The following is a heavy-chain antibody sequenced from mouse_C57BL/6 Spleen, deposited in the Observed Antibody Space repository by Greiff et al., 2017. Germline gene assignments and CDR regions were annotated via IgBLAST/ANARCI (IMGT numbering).Heavy chain of an antibody. J-gene: IGHJ3*01. V-gene: IGHV1-42*01. CDR2: INPSTGGT. Sequence: VQLQQSGPELVKPGASVKISCKASGFSFTGYYMNWVRQSPEKSLEWIGEINPSTGGTSYNQKFKAKARLTVDKSSSTTYMQLKSLTSENSAVDYCASYYGHDGFADWGQGTLVTVSA. CDR3: ASYYGHDGFAD. CDR1: GFSFTGYY. D-gene: IGHD2-2*01.